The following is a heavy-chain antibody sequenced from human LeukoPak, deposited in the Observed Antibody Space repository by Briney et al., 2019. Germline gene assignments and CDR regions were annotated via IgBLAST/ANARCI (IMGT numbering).Heavy chain of an antibody. Sequence: GGSLRLSCAASGFTFSTFAMIWVRQPPGKGLEWVSSISSSSSYIYYADSVKGRFTISRDNAKNSLYLQMNSLRAEDTAVYYCAKDPTHFRVWDDYDNTRLNYWGQGTLVTVSS. V-gene: IGHV3-21*01. J-gene: IGHJ4*02. D-gene: IGHD3-22*01. CDR2: ISSSSSYI. CDR1: GFTFSTFA. CDR3: AKDPTHFRVWDDYDNTRLNY.